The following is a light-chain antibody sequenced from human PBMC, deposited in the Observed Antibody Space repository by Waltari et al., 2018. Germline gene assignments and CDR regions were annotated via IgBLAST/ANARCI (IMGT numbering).Light chain of an antibody. V-gene: IGLV2-23*01. CDR3: CSYAGSSSPRV. J-gene: IGLJ3*02. CDR1: SSDVGSYNL. CDR2: EAS. Sequence: QPALTQPASVSGSPGQAITISCTGSSSDVGSYNLGPWYQLHPGRAPKLLLYEASKRPSGVSNRFSGSKSGNTASLTISGLQAEDEADYYCCSYAGSSSPRVFGGGTKLSVL.